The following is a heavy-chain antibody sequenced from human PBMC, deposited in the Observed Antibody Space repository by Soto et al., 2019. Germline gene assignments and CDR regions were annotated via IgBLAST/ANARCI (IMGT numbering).Heavy chain of an antibody. CDR1: GYTFTNND. CDR3: AKDFSRDSFSQKPSCGGDCYTLDS. Sequence: GASVKVSCKASGYTFTNNDVSWVRQATGQGLEWMGWMNPGSGDTGYAQKFQGRVTMTRDISIATAYMELNSLRADDAALYYCAKDFSRDSFSQKPSCGGDCYTLDSWGQGTQVTVSS. J-gene: IGHJ4*02. V-gene: IGHV1-8*02. D-gene: IGHD2-21*02. CDR2: MNPGSGDT.